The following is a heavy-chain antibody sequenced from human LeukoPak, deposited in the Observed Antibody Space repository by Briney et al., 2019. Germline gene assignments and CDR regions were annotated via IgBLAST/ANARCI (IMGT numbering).Heavy chain of an antibody. CDR3: ARDSLLPSAMGYYYMDV. J-gene: IGHJ6*03. Sequence: SETLSLTCTVSGGSISSGSYYWSWIRQPAGKGLEWIGRIYTSGSTNHNPSLKSRVTISVDTSKNQFSLKLSSVTAADTALYYCARDSLLPSAMGYYYMDVWGKGTTFTVSS. CDR2: IYTSGST. V-gene: IGHV4-61*02. CDR1: GGSISSGSYY. D-gene: IGHD2-2*01.